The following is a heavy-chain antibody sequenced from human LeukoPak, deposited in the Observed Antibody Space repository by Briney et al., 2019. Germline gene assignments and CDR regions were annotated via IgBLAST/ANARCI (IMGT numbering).Heavy chain of an antibody. CDR1: GYNFEILG. CDR3: ARDPTNTSGRYAYHDY. J-gene: IGHJ4*02. Sequence: ASVKVSCKASGYNFEILGISWVRQAPGQGLEWMGWISAYHGNTNYAQKFQGRVTMTRDTSTTTAYMELRSLRSDDTALYYCARDPTNTSGRYAYHDYWGQGTLVTVSS. V-gene: IGHV1-18*01. D-gene: IGHD6-19*01. CDR2: ISAYHGNT.